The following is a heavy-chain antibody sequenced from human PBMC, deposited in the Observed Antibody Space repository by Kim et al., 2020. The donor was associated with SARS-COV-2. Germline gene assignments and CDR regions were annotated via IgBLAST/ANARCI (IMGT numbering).Heavy chain of an antibody. J-gene: IGHJ6*02. CDR3: ARDLSYGSGSYPGMDV. CDR2: IIPIFGTA. CDR1: GGTFSSYA. V-gene: IGHV1-69*13. Sequence: SVKVSCKASGGTFSSYAISWVRQAPGQGLGWMGGIIPIFGTANYAQKFQGRVTITADESTSTAYMELSSLRSEDTAVYYCARDLSYGSGSYPGMDVWGQGTTVTVSS. D-gene: IGHD3-10*01.